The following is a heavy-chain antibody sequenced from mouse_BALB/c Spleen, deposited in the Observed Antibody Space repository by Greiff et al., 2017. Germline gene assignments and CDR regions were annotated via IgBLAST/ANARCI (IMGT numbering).Heavy chain of an antibody. V-gene: IGHV14-3*02. CDR3: ANLLSTTATFAY. D-gene: IGHD1-2*01. J-gene: IGHJ3*01. Sequence: EVQLQQSGAELVKPGASVKLSCTASGFNIKDTYMHWVKQRPEQGLEWIGRIDPANGNTKYDPKFQGKATITADTSSNTAYLQLSSLTSEDTAVYYCANLLSTTATFAYWGQGTLVTVSA. CDR2: IDPANGNT. CDR1: GFNIKDTY.